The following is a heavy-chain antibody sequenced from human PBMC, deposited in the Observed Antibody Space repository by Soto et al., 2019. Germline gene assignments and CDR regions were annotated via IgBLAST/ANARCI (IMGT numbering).Heavy chain of an antibody. Sequence: QVQLVESGGGVVQPGRSLRLSCAASGFTFSSYGRHWVRQAPGKGLEWVAVISYDGSNKYYADSVKGRFTISRDNSKNTLYLQMNSLRAEDTAVYYCAKDWRDGNSGSYVNWFDPWGQGTLVTVSS. V-gene: IGHV3-30*18. CDR3: AKDWRDGNSGSYVNWFDP. CDR2: ISYDGSNK. D-gene: IGHD1-26*01. J-gene: IGHJ5*02. CDR1: GFTFSSYG.